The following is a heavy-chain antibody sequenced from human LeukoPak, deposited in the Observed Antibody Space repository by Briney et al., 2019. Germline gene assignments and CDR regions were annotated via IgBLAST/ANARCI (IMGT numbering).Heavy chain of an antibody. D-gene: IGHD4-23*01. CDR3: ARDSPDSGGKGFDY. CDR1: GFTLCSSY. CDR2: IYSGGTT. Sequence: GGSLRLSCAASGFTLCSSYISWVGQAPGKGLDWVSVIYSGGTTYYADSVRGRFTISRDNSKNSLYLQMNSLRDEDTAIYYCARDSPDSGGKGFDYWGQGTLVTVSS. V-gene: IGHV3-53*01. J-gene: IGHJ4*02.